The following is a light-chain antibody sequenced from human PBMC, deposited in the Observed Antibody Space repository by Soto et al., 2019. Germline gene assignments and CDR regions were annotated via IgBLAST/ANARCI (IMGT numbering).Light chain of an antibody. CDR2: VVS. V-gene: IGLV2-14*01. Sequence: QSALTQPASVSGSPGQSITISRTGTSSDVGAYDYVSWYQQHPDKAPKLIIYVVSNRPSGVSNRFSGSKSGNTASLTISGLQAEDEADYYCSLYTSSDTPYVFGTGTKVTVL. CDR1: SSDVGAYDY. CDR3: SLYTSSDTPYV. J-gene: IGLJ1*01.